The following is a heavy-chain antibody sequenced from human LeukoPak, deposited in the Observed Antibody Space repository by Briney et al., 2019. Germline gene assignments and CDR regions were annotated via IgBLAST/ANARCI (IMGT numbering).Heavy chain of an antibody. CDR1: GFTFRSYA. CDR2: ISGGAVSS. V-gene: IGHV3-23*01. D-gene: IGHD5-18*01. CDR3: AKDAPGYSYISDY. J-gene: IGHJ4*02. Sequence: GGSLRLSCAASGFTFRSYAMSWVRQAPGKVLEWVSTISGGAVSSYYADSVRGRFTISRDNSKNTLYLQMNGLRAEDTALYYCAKDAPGYSYISDYWGQGTLVTVSS.